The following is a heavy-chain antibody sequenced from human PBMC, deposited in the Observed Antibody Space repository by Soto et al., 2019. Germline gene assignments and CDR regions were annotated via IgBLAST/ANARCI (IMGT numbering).Heavy chain of an antibody. Sequence: QVQLVQSGAEVKKPGASVKVSCKVSGHTLTELSMHWVRQAPGKGLEWMGGFDPEDGETISAQNFHGRVTLTEDTSTDSTYLELSSLRSEDTAVYYCAAGGTRWLHSPFDYWGQGTLITISS. CDR3: AAGGTRWLHSPFDY. V-gene: IGHV1-24*01. CDR1: GHTLTELS. D-gene: IGHD1-1*01. J-gene: IGHJ4*02. CDR2: FDPEDGET.